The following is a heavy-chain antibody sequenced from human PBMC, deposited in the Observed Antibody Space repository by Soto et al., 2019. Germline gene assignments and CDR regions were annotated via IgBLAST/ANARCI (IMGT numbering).Heavy chain of an antibody. V-gene: IGHV4-31*03. J-gene: IGHJ6*03. D-gene: IGHD3-10*01. CDR1: GGSISSDIYY. CDR2: IYYSGST. CDR3: AREGSGIPQSYYYYMDV. Sequence: PSETLSLTCTVSGGSISSDIYYWSWIRQHPGKGLEWIGYIYYSGSTYFNPSLKSRVSMSLDTSKNQFSLNLNSVTAADTAVYYCAREGSGIPQSYYYYMDVWGKGTTVTVSS.